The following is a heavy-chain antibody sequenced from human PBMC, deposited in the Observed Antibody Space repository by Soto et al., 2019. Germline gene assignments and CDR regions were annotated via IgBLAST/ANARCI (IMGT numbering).Heavy chain of an antibody. CDR3: ARVTMVRGLAVDGRNWYFDL. Sequence: QVQLVQSGAEVKKPGSSVKVSCKASGGTFSSYAISWVRQAPGQGLEWMGGIIPIFGTANYAQKFQGRVTIAADEVTSTAYMELSSLRSEDTAVYYCARVTMVRGLAVDGRNWYFDLWGRGALVTVSS. J-gene: IGHJ2*01. V-gene: IGHV1-69*12. D-gene: IGHD3-10*01. CDR2: IIPIFGTA. CDR1: GGTFSSYA.